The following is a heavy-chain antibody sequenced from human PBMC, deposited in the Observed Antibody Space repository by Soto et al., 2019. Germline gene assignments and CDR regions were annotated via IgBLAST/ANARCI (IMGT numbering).Heavy chain of an antibody. CDR1: GFTFTDDY. CDR2: SRNKAKSYST. Sequence: GGSLRLSCAASGFTFTDDYMDWVRQTPGKGLEWVGRSRNKAKSYSTEYAASVKGRFSISRDNSKNSLFLQMNSLKTEDTATYYCVHDFFGMNDWGRGTLVTVYS. D-gene: IGHD3-3*01. V-gene: IGHV3-72*01. CDR3: VHDFFGMND. J-gene: IGHJ4*02.